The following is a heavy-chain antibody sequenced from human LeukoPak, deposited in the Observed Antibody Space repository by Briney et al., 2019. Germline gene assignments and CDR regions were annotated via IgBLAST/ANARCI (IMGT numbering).Heavy chain of an antibody. Sequence: GGSLRLSCAASGFTFSNAWMSWVRQAPGKGLEWVGRIKSKTDGGTTDYAAPVKGRFTISRDDSKNTLYLQMNSLKTEDTAVYYCTTDLPYSGSYYGSEPYYFDYWGQGTLVTVSS. V-gene: IGHV3-15*01. CDR3: TTDLPYSGSYYGSEPYYFDY. J-gene: IGHJ4*02. D-gene: IGHD1-26*01. CDR1: GFTFSNAW. CDR2: IKSKTDGGTT.